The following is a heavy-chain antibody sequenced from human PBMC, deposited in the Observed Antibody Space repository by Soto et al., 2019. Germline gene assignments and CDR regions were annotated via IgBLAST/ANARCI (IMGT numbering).Heavy chain of an antibody. CDR2: INRHGGST. D-gene: IGHD4-17*01. V-gene: IGHV3-20*04. CDR3: ARTPGYYGDLFDY. J-gene: IGHJ4*02. CDR1: GFPFDDYG. Sequence: RPGGSLRLSCAASGFPFDDYGMSWVRQAPGKGLEWVSGINRHGGSTGYADSVKGRFTISRDNAKNSLHLHMNSLRAEDTAFYYFARTPGYYGDLFDYRAQGTPVTGSS.